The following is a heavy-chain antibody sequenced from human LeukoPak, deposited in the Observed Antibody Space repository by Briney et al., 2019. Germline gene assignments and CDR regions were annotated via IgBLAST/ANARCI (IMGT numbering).Heavy chain of an antibody. Sequence: PSETLSLTCAVYGGSFSGYYWSWIRQPPGKGLEWIGEINHSGSTNYNPSLKSRVTISVDTSKNQFSLKLSSVTAADTAVYYCARSYDIDAFDIWGQGTMVTVSS. V-gene: IGHV4-34*01. CDR2: INHSGST. J-gene: IGHJ3*02. CDR1: GGSFSGYY. CDR3: ARSYDIDAFDI. D-gene: IGHD3-22*01.